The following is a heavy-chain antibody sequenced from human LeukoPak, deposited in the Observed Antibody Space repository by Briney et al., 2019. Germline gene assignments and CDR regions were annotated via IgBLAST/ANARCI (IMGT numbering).Heavy chain of an antibody. J-gene: IGHJ4*02. CDR2: MSQSGST. D-gene: IGHD6-19*01. CDR1: GGSIYSSNW. CDR3: ATHMTVSGTRGFDN. Sequence: PSETLSLTCTVSGGSIYSSNWWSWVRQPPGKGLEWIGEMSQSGSTHYDPSLTGRVTISVDKSNNQFSLTLNSATAADTALYFCATHMTVSGTRGFDNWGQGTLVTVSS. V-gene: IGHV4-4*02.